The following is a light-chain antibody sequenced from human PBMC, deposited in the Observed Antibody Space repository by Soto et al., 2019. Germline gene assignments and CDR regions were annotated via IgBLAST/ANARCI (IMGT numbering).Light chain of an antibody. CDR3: QQYNNWPPGT. Sequence: EIVMTQSPATLSVSPGERATLSCRASQSVSSNLAWYQQKPGQAPRLRIYGASTRATGIPARFSGSGSGTEFTLTISSLQSEDFAVYYCQQYNNWPPGTFGQGTKLEIK. V-gene: IGKV3-15*01. CDR1: QSVSSN. J-gene: IGKJ2*01. CDR2: GAS.